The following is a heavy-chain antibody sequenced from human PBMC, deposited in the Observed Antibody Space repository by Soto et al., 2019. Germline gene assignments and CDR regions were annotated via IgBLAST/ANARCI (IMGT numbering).Heavy chain of an antibody. J-gene: IGHJ6*02. V-gene: IGHV3-23*01. D-gene: IGHD1-20*01. Sequence: PGGSLRLSCAASGFTFYSYAMSWVRQAPGKGLEWVSTIGSVGGDTYYADSVKGRFTISRDDSKNTLYLQMNSLRAEDTAVYYCAKNGVTGIYYYYGMDVWGQGTAVTVSS. CDR3: AKNGVTGIYYYYGMDV. CDR2: IGSVGGDT. CDR1: GFTFYSYA.